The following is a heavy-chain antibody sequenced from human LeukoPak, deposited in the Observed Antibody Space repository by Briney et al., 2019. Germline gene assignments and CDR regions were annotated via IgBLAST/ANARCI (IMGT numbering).Heavy chain of an antibody. Sequence: SETLSLTCTVSGGSISSSSYYWGWIRQPPGKGLEWIGSIYYSGSTYYNPSLKSRVTISVDTSKDQFSLKLSSVTAADTAVYYCAGGKRTYFDYWGQGTLVTVSS. CDR1: GGSISSSSYY. D-gene: IGHD3-16*01. V-gene: IGHV4-39*07. CDR2: IYYSGST. CDR3: AGGKRTYFDY. J-gene: IGHJ4*02.